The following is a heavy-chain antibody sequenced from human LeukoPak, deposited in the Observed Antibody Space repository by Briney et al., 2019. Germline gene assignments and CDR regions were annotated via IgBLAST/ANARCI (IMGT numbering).Heavy chain of an antibody. V-gene: IGHV3-21*01. CDR2: ISSSSSYI. CDR1: GFTFSSYS. CDR3: ARGIGYSSGWYDY. J-gene: IGHJ4*02. D-gene: IGHD6-19*01. Sequence: PGGSLRLSCAASGFTFSSYSMNWVRQAPGKGLECVSSISSSSSYIYYAESVKGRFTISRDNAKNSLYLQMNSLRAEDTAVYYCARGIGYSSGWYDYWGQGTLVTVSS.